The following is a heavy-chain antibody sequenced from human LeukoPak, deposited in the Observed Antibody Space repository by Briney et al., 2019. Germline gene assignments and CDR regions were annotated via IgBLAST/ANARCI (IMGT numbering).Heavy chain of an antibody. CDR3: ARDQEGFDY. V-gene: IGHV1-46*01. J-gene: IGHJ4*02. Sequence: ASVKVSCKVSGYSFTSNYIHWVRQAPGQGLEWMGMIYPRDGSTSYAQRFQDRVTVTRDTSTSTVHMELSGLRSEDTAVYYCARDQEGFDYWGQGTLVTVSS. CDR2: IYPRDGST. CDR1: GYSFTSNY.